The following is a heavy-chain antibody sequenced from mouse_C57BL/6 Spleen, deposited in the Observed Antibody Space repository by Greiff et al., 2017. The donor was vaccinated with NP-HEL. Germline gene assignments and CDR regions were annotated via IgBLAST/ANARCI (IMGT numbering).Heavy chain of an antibody. CDR3: TTGGDYDDFAY. D-gene: IGHD2-4*01. V-gene: IGHV14-4*01. J-gene: IGHJ3*01. Sequence: EVKLMESGAELVRPGASVKLSCTASGFNIKDDYMHWVKQRPEQGLEWIGWIDPENGDTEYASKFQGNATITADTSSNTAYLQLSSLTSEDTAVYYCTTGGDYDDFAYWGQGTLVTVAA. CDR2: IDPENGDT. CDR1: GFNIKDDY.